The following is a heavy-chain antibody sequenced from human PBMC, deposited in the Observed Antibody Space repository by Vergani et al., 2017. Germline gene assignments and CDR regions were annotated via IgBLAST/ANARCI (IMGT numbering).Heavy chain of an antibody. CDR1: GFTFSSYS. Sequence: EVQLVESGGGLVKPGGSLRLSCAASGFTFSSYSMNWVRQAPGKGLEWVSSISSSSSYIYYADSVKGRFTISGDNAKNSRYLQMSSLRAEDTAVYYCARARGRDSSGWFDAFDIWGQGTMVTVSS. CDR3: ARARGRDSSGWFDAFDI. D-gene: IGHD6-19*01. CDR2: ISSSSSYI. V-gene: IGHV3-21*01. J-gene: IGHJ3*02.